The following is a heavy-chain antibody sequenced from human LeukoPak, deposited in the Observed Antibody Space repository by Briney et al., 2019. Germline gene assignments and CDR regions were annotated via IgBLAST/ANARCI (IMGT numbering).Heavy chain of an antibody. CDR3: AREWSWYFDL. CDR2: ISSRGGTI. CDR1: GFTFSNYE. J-gene: IGHJ2*01. D-gene: IGHD2-8*01. V-gene: IGHV3-48*03. Sequence: AGGSLRLSCAASGFTFSNYEMNWVRQAPGKGLEGVSCISSRGGTIYYADSVKGRFTISRDNANNSLFLQMNSLRVEDTAVYYCAREWSWYFDLWGRGTLVTVSS.